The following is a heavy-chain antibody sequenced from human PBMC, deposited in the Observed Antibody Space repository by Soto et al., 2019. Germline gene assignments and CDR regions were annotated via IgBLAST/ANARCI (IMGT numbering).Heavy chain of an antibody. D-gene: IGHD3-9*01. CDR2: VHHSGTT. J-gene: IGHJ6*02. Sequence: QVQLQQWGAGLLKPSETLSLTCAVNGGSFSGYYWNWIRQSAGKGLEWIGRVHHSGTTNYNPSLKIRLTLSLDTSKNHFSLQLNSVTAADTAMYYCVRQKGFFDWSSHVTGPGGMDVWGQGTSVTVSS. CDR3: VRQKGFFDWSSHVTGPGGMDV. V-gene: IGHV4-34*01. CDR1: GGSFSGYY.